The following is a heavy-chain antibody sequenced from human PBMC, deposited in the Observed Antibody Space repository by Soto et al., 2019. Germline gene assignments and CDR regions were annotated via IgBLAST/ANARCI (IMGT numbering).Heavy chain of an antibody. CDR1: GFTFSSCA. CDR3: ARDRECQGTPSTNYVMAV. V-gene: IGHV3-30*03. D-gene: IGHD2-2*01. CDR2: ISHDGSKK. J-gene: IGHJ6*02. Sequence: QVQLVESGGGVVQPGRSLRLSCAASGFTFSSCAMHWVRQAPGKGLEWVAVISHDGSKKYYADSVKGRFTISIDNSMNTLVLQMDSLRDEDTAVYYCARDRECQGTPSTNYVMAVWGQGTTVTASS.